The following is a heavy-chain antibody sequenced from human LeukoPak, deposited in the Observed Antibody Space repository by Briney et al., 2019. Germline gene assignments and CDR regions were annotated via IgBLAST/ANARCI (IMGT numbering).Heavy chain of an antibody. CDR3: ASLELVDY. D-gene: IGHD1-7*01. CDR2: VSSSSSTI. Sequence: GSLRLSCAASGFTFSSYSMNWVRQAPGKGLEWVSYVSSSSSTIYYADSVKGRFTISRDNAKNSLYLQMNSLRAEDTAVYYCASLELVDYWGQGTLVTVSS. CDR1: GFTFSSYS. V-gene: IGHV3-48*01. J-gene: IGHJ4*02.